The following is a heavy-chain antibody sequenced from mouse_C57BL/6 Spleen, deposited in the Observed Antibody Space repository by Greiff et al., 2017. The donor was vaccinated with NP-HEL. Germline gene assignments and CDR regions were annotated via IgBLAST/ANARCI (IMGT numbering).Heavy chain of an antibody. J-gene: IGHJ4*01. CDR2: INPSTGGT. CDR1: GYSFTGYY. Sequence: DVKLVESGPELVKPGASVKISCKASGYSFTGYYMNWVKQRPEKSLEWIGEINPSTGGTTYNQKFKAKATLTVDKSSSTAYMQLKSLTSEDSAVYYCARTGLSTYAMDYWGQGTSVTVSS. V-gene: IGHV1-42*01. D-gene: IGHD2-2*01. CDR3: ARTGLSTYAMDY.